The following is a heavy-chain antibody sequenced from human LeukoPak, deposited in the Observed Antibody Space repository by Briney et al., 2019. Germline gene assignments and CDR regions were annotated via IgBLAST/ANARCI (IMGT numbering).Heavy chain of an antibody. Sequence: GGSLRLSCAASGFTFSSYAMHWVRQAPGKGLEWVAVISYDGSNKYYADSVKGRFTISRDNSKNTLYLQMNSLSADDTAMYYCANEIRPNDYWGQGTLVTVSS. CDR3: ANEIRPNDY. V-gene: IGHV3-30-3*02. J-gene: IGHJ4*02. CDR1: GFTFSSYA. D-gene: IGHD4-17*01. CDR2: ISYDGSNK.